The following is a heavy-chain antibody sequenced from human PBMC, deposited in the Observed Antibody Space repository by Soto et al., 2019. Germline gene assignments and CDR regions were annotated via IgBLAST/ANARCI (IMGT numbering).Heavy chain of an antibody. J-gene: IGHJ4*02. CDR1: GFTFSNYG. CDR2: ISYDGSNK. CDR3: AKDQRLNVLMVYGSSFDY. V-gene: IGHV3-30*18. Sequence: QVQLVESGGGVVQPGRSLRLSCAASGFTFSNYGMHWVRQTPGKGLEWVAVISYDGSNKYYADSVKGRFTISRDSSTNTVYMKMNSLRDEDTAVYYCAKDQRLNVLMVYGSSFDYWGQGTLVTVSS. D-gene: IGHD2-8*01.